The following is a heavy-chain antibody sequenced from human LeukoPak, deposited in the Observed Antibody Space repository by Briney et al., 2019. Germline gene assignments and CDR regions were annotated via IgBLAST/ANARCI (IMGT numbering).Heavy chain of an antibody. V-gene: IGHV4-61*08. J-gene: IGHJ3*02. CDR3: ARESHYDFWSGYGWINRRDAFDI. CDR1: GGSISSGGYS. D-gene: IGHD3-3*01. CDR2: IYYSGST. Sequence: SETLSLTCAVSGGSISSGGYSWSWIRQPPGKGLEWIGYIYYSGSTNYNPSLKSRVTISVDTSKNQFSLKLSSVTAADTAVYYCARESHYDFWSGYGWINRRDAFDIWGQGTMVTVSS.